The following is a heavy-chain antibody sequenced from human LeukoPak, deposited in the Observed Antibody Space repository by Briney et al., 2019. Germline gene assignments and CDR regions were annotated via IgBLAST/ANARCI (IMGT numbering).Heavy chain of an antibody. CDR1: GCTFSGNY. CDR3: ASPGIAAAGFDI. J-gene: IGHJ3*02. V-gene: IGHV3-11*01. CDR2: ISSSGSTI. D-gene: IGHD6-13*01. Sequence: PGGSLRLSCAASGCTFSGNYMRWIRQAPGKGLVWVSYISSSGSTIYYADSVKGRFTISRDNAKNSLYLQMNSLRAEDTAVYYCASPGIAAAGFDIWGQGTMVTVSS.